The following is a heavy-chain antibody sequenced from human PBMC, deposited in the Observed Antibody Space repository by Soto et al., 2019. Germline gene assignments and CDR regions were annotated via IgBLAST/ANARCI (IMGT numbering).Heavy chain of an antibody. V-gene: IGHV3-48*02. D-gene: IGHD3-3*01. CDR3: ARKGVAFDY. CDR2: ISTTSSSI. CDR1: GFTFSSYS. J-gene: IGHJ4*02. Sequence: SGGSLRFSCAASGFTFSSYSMNWVRQAPGKGLEWISYISTTSSSIYYADSVKGRFTISRDNAKNSLFLQMNSLRDEDTAVYYCARKGVAFDYWGQGALVTVSS.